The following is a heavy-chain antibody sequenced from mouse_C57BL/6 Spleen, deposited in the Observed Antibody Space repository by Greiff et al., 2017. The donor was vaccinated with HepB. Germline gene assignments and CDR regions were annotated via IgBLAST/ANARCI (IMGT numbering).Heavy chain of an antibody. CDR1: GFSLTSYG. CDR3: ARLSYDAMDY. D-gene: IGHD3-2*02. CDR2: IWSGGST. J-gene: IGHJ4*01. Sequence: VQLQQSGPGLVQPSQSLSITCTVSGFSLTSYGVHWVRQSPGKGLEWLGVIWSGGSTDYNAAFISRLSISKDNSKSQVFFKMNSLQADDTAIYYCARLSYDAMDYWGQGISVTVSS. V-gene: IGHV2-2*01.